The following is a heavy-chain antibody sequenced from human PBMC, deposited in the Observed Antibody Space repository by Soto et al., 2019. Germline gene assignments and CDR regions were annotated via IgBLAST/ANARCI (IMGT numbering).Heavy chain of an antibody. CDR2: TSAYNGNT. CDR3: AIRGDLRDFDWLVYY. J-gene: IGHJ4*02. V-gene: IGHV1-18*01. Sequence: QVQLVQSGAEVKKPGASVKVSCKASGYTFTNFGFNWVRQAPGQGLEWMGWTSAYNGNTHYAQRHKGRVTMTTDTSTSTAYMELRSLRSDATAVYYCAIRGDLRDFDWLVYYWGQGTLVTVSS. D-gene: IGHD3-9*01. CDR1: GYTFTNFG.